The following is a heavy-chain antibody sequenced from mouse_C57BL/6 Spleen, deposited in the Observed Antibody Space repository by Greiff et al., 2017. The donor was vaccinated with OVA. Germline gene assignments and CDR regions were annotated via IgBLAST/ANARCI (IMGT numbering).Heavy chain of an antibody. J-gene: IGHJ3*01. CDR3: ARPNYYGSSPAWFAY. Sequence: EVQRVESGGGLVQPGGSLKLSCAASGFTFSDYYMYWVRQTPEKRLGWVAYVSNGGGSTYYPDTVKGRFTISRDNAKNTLYLQMSRLKSEDTAMYYCARPNYYGSSPAWFAYWGQGTLVTVSA. V-gene: IGHV5-12*01. D-gene: IGHD1-1*01. CDR2: VSNGGGST. CDR1: GFTFSDYY.